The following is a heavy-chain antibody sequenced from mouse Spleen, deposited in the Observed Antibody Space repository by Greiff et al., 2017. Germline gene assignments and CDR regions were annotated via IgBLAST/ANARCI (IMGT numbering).Heavy chain of an antibody. J-gene: IGHJ3*01. D-gene: IGHD2-3*01. Sequence: EVQLVESGGGLVKPGGSLKLSCAASGFTFSDYGMHWVRQAPEKGLEWVAYISSGSSTIYYADTVKGRFTISRDNAKNTLFLQMTSLRSEDTAMYYCARPGIYDGYYVWFAYWGQGTLVTVSA. CDR1: GFTFSDYG. V-gene: IGHV5-17*01. CDR2: ISSGSSTI. CDR3: ARPGIYDGYYVWFAY.